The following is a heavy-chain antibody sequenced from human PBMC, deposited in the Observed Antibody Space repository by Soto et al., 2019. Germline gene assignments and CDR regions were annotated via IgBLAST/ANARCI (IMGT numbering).Heavy chain of an antibody. CDR2: IKSKTDGGTT. CDR3: SSDPSNDICWYYFDY. J-gene: IGHJ4*02. Sequence: GGSLRLSCAASGFTFSNAWMSWVRQAPGKGLEWVGRIKSKTDGGTTDYAAPVKGRFTISRDDSKNTLYLQMNSLKTEDTAVYFCSSDPSNDICWYYFDYWGQGTLVTVSS. CDR1: GFTFSNAW. D-gene: IGHD6-13*01. V-gene: IGHV3-15*01.